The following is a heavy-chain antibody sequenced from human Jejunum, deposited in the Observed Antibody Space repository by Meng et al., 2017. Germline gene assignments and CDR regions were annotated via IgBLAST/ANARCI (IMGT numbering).Heavy chain of an antibody. Sequence: VPPPESGRGLVEPWEARSLPCAVSDDSRSSSYWWSCVRQSPGKGLEWIGEIYHSGTTNYNPSLKSRVTLSVDKSKNQFSLNLSSVTAADTAVYLCARDFEALNGVWGQGTLVTVSS. CDR1: DDSRSSSYW. J-gene: IGHJ1*01. CDR3: ARDFEALNGV. D-gene: IGHD2-8*01. CDR2: IYHSGTT. V-gene: IGHV4-4*02.